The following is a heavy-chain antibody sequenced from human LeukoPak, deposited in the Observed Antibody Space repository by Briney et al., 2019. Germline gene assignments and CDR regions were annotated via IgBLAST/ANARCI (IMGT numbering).Heavy chain of an antibody. J-gene: IGHJ3*02. D-gene: IGHD6-19*01. CDR3: ASTAQQWLVREAFDI. Sequence: PSETLSLTCTVSGGSISSSSYYWGWIRQPPGKGLEWIVSIYYSGSTYYNPSLKSRVTISVDTSKNQFSLKLSSVTAADTAVYYCASTAQQWLVREAFDIWGQGTMVTVSS. V-gene: IGHV4-39*01. CDR2: IYYSGST. CDR1: GGSISSSSYY.